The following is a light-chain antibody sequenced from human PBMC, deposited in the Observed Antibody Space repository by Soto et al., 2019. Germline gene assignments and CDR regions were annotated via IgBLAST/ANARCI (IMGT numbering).Light chain of an antibody. J-gene: IGKJ1*01. V-gene: IGKV3-20*01. CDR1: ESVPKNY. CDR3: HQYATSPQT. CDR2: IPS. Sequence: EIVLTQSPGTLSLSPGERATLSCRASESVPKNYLAWYQQKPGQAPRLLIYIPSSRATGIPDKFSGSGSGTDFSLSISRLEPDDCAMYYCHQYATSPQTFGEGTKVEVK.